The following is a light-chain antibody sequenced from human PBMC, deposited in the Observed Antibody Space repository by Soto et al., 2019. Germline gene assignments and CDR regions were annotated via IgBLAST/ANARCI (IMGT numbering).Light chain of an antibody. CDR2: GAS. V-gene: IGKV3D-7*01. J-gene: IGKJ5*01. CDR3: QQDYNLPIT. CDR1: QSVTSNY. Sequence: EIVMTQSPATLSLSPGERATLSCRASQSVTSNYLSWYQPKPGQAPRLLIYGASTRATDIAARFSGSGSVTDFTLTISSLQPEDFAVYYCQQDYNLPITFGHGTRLESK.